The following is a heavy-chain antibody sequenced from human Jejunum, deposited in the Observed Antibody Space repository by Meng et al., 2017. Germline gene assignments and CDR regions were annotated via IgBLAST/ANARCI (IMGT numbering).Heavy chain of an antibody. J-gene: IGHJ4*02. CDR1: GGSISSVYW. CDR3: ARGGYYSFDY. CDR2: IYHSGST. V-gene: IGHV4-4*02. Sequence: LQSGPGLVKPSETPSLTFAVSGGSISSVYWWTWVRQSPGKGLEWIGEIYHSGSTNYNPSLKSRVTISVDKSKNQFSLKLTSVTAADTAVYYCARGGYYSFDYWGQGTLVTVSS. D-gene: IGHD5-18*01.